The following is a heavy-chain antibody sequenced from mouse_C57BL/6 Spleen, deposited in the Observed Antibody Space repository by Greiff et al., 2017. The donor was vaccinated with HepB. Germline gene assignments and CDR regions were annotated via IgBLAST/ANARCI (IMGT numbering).Heavy chain of an antibody. D-gene: IGHD1-1*01. CDR1: GYTFTSYW. J-gene: IGHJ1*03. Sequence: QVQLQQPGAELVKPGASVKLSCKASGYTFTSYWMQWVKQRPGQGLEWIGEIDPSDSYTNYNQKFKGKATLTVVTSSSTAYMQLISLTSEDSAVYDCARRYYGSSSHWYFAVWGTGTTVTVSS. CDR2: IDPSDSYT. V-gene: IGHV1-50*01. CDR3: ARRYYGSSSHWYFAV.